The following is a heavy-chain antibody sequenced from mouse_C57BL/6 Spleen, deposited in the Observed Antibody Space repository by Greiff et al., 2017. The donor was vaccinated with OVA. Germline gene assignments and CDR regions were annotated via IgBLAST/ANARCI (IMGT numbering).Heavy chain of an antibody. Sequence: QVQLQQSGAELVRPGASVTLSCKASGFTFTDYEMHWVKQTPVHGLEWIGAIDPETGGTAYNQKFKGKAILTADKSSSTAYMELRSLTSEDSAVYYCTNYCGSSDGFAYWGQGTLVTVSA. CDR2: IDPETGGT. D-gene: IGHD1-1*01. J-gene: IGHJ3*01. CDR1: GFTFTDYE. CDR3: TNYCGSSDGFAY. V-gene: IGHV1-15*01.